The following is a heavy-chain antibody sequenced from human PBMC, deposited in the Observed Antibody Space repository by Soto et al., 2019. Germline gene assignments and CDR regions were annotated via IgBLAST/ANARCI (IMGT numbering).Heavy chain of an antibody. D-gene: IGHD6-19*01. J-gene: IGHJ5*02. CDR2: INHSGST. Sequence: QVQLQQWGAGLLKPSETLSLTCAVYGGSFSGYYWSWIRQPPGKGLEWIGEINHSGSTNHNPSLKSRVTISVDTSKNQFSLKLSSVTAADTAVYYCARGLQQWLVQWAVIARENWFDPWGQGTLVTVSS. CDR1: GGSFSGYY. CDR3: ARGLQQWLVQWAVIARENWFDP. V-gene: IGHV4-34*01.